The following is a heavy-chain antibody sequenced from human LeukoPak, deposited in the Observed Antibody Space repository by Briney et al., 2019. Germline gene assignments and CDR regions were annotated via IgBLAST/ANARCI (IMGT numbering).Heavy chain of an antibody. Sequence: GASVKVSCKASGYTFTSYDINWVRQAPGQGLEWMGRIIPILGIANYAQKFQGRVTITADKSTSTAYMELSSLRSEDTAVYYCASGEMATRRFDYWGQGTLVTVSS. CDR1: GYTFTSYD. CDR3: ASGEMATRRFDY. CDR2: IIPILGIA. J-gene: IGHJ4*02. V-gene: IGHV1-69*04. D-gene: IGHD5-24*01.